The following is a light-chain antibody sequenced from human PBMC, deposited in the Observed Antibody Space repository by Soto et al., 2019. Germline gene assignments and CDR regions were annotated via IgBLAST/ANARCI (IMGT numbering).Light chain of an antibody. V-gene: IGKV3-20*01. J-gene: IGKJ1*01. CDR2: GAS. CDR3: QQYGSSPKT. Sequence: GXTQSPGTLSVSRGERATLCXRASHSVSSSYLGWYQRKPXHAPXLXXYGASTRDTGIQDRFSGSGSWTDFTLTISSLEPEELAVYYCQQYGSSPKTFGQGTKV. CDR1: HSVSSSY.